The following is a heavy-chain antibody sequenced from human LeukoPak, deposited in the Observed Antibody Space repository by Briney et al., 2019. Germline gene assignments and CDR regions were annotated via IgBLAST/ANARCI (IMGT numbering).Heavy chain of an antibody. CDR2: INHSGST. J-gene: IGHJ5*02. CDR3: ARGNIVLMVYANWFDP. CDR1: GGSFSGYY. D-gene: IGHD2-8*01. Sequence: SETLSLTCAVYGGSFSGYYWSWIRQPPGKGLEWIGEINHSGSTNYNPSLKSRVTISVDTSKNQFSLKLSSVTAADTAVYYCARGNIVLMVYANWFDPWGQGTLVTVSS. V-gene: IGHV4-34*01.